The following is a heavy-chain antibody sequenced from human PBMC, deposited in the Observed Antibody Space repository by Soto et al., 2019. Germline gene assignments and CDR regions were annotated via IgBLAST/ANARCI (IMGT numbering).Heavy chain of an antibody. Sequence: ASVKLSCKASRYRITCSAMRSPRQSTGQRLEWMGWINANSGNTRYAQKFQGRVTMTRNTSMSTAYMELSSLRSEDTAVSYCARIGSSSAGGFDPWGQGTLVTGSS. CDR1: RYRITCSA. CDR3: ARIGSSSAGGFDP. J-gene: IGHJ5*02. D-gene: IGHD6-6*01. CDR2: INANSGNT. V-gene: IGHV1-8*02.